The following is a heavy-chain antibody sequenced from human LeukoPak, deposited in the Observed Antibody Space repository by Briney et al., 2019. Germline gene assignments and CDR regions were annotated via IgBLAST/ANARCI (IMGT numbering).Heavy chain of an antibody. Sequence: GGSLKLSCEASGFTFSGYVLNGVRQAPGQGLEWVAVISNDGGRTYYADSLKGRFTISRDNSKNTVYLQVSSLRAEDTAVYYCARDRRFGAFDIWGQGTMVTVSS. CDR2: ISNDGGRT. CDR3: ARDRRFGAFDI. CDR1: GFTFSGYV. J-gene: IGHJ3*02. D-gene: IGHD3-10*01. V-gene: IGHV3-30*04.